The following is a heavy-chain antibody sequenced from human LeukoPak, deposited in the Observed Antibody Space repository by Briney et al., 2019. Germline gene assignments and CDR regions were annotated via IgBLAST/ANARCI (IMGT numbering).Heavy chain of an antibody. J-gene: IGHJ3*02. CDR2: ISHSDGST. V-gene: IGHV3-23*01. D-gene: IGHD2-2*01. CDR3: AKGKAVPADDAFDI. CDR1: GFTFSSYA. Sequence: GGSLRLSCAASGFTFSSYAMNWVRQAPGKGLEWVSGISHSDGSTYYADSVKGRFTISRDNSKSTLYLQMNTLRAEDTAAYYCAKGKAVPADDAFDIWGQGTMVTVSS.